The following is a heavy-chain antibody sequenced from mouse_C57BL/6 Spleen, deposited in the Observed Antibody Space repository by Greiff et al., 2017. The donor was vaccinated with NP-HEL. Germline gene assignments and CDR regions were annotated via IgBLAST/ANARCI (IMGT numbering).Heavy chain of an antibody. D-gene: IGHD1-1*01. CDR3: ASRTTVVATRYFDV. V-gene: IGHV1-69*01. CDR1: GYTFTSYW. CDR2: IDPSDSYT. Sequence: QVQLKQPGAELVMPGASVKLSCKASGYTFTSYWMHWVKQRPGQGLEWIGEIDPSDSYTNYNQKFKGKSTLTVDKSSSTAYMQLSSLTSEDSAVYYCASRTTVVATRYFDVWGTGTTVTVSS. J-gene: IGHJ1*03.